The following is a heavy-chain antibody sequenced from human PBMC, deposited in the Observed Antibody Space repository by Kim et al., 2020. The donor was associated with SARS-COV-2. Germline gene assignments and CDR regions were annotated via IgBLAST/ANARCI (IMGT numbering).Heavy chain of an antibody. CDR3: AKPFRIQLWLAPIIDY. CDR1: GFTFSSYG. J-gene: IGHJ4*02. D-gene: IGHD5-18*01. CDR2: ISYDGSNK. Sequence: GGSLRLSCAASGFTFSSYGMHWVRQAPGKGLEWVAVISYDGSNKYYADSVKGRLTISRDNSKNTLYLQMNSLRAEDTAVYYCAKPFRIQLWLAPIIDYWGQGTLVTVSS. V-gene: IGHV3-30*18.